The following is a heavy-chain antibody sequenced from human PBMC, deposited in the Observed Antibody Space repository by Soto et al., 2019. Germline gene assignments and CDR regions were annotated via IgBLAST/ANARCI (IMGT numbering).Heavy chain of an antibody. Sequence: QVQLVQSGAEVKKPGASVKISCKASGYTFTSYYMHWVRQAPGQGLEWMGIINPSGGSTNYAQKIQGRVAITRDTSTSTVYIELNSLRSEDTAVYSCATPPYPGCINAVCYPLDYWGQGTLVTVSS. CDR2: INPSGGST. CDR3: ATPPYPGCINAVCYPLDY. V-gene: IGHV1-46*01. CDR1: GYTFTSYY. J-gene: IGHJ4*02. D-gene: IGHD2-8*01.